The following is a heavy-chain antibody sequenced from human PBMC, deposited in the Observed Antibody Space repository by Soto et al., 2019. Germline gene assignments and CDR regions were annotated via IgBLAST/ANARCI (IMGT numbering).Heavy chain of an antibody. Sequence: ASVKVSCKASGYTFTSYYMHWVRQAPGQGLEWMGIINPSGGSTSYAQKFQGRVTMTRDTSTSTVYMELSSLRSEDTAVYYCAREYYYDSSGYYYVGYYYYYGMDVWGQGXTVTVYS. CDR2: INPSGGST. CDR1: GYTFTSYY. CDR3: AREYYYDSSGYYYVGYYYYYGMDV. J-gene: IGHJ6*02. D-gene: IGHD3-22*01. V-gene: IGHV1-46*01.